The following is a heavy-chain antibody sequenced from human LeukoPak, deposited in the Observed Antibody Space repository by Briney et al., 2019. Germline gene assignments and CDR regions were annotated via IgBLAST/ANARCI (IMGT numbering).Heavy chain of an antibody. V-gene: IGHV3-20*04. Sequence: GGSLRLSCAASGFTFDDYGMSWVRQAPGKGLEWVSGINWNGGSTGYADSVKGRFTISRDNAKNSVYLQMNSLRAEDTALYYCARGYCSSTSYSAGSYNWFDPWGQGTLVTVSS. CDR1: GFTFDDYG. D-gene: IGHD2-2*01. CDR2: INWNGGST. J-gene: IGHJ5*02. CDR3: ARGYCSSTSYSAGSYNWFDP.